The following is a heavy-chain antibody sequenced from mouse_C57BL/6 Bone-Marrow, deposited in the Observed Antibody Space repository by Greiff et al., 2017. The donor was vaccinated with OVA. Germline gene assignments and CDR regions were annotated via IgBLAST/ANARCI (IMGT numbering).Heavy chain of an antibody. CDR3: AILPLYAGDAMDY. V-gene: IGHV1-74*01. J-gene: IGHJ4*01. Sequence: VQLQQPGAELVKPGASVKVSCKASGYTFTSYWMHWVKQRPGQGLEWIGRIHPSDSDTNYNQMFKGKATLTVDKSSSTAYMQLSSLTSEDSAVYYCAILPLYAGDAMDYWGQGTSVTVSS. D-gene: IGHD1-1*01. CDR2: IHPSDSDT. CDR1: GYTFTSYW.